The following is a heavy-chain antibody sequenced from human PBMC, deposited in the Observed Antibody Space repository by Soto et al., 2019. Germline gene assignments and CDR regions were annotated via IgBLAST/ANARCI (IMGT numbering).Heavy chain of an antibody. CDR1: GFTFDDYA. J-gene: IGHJ6*02. CDR3: AKSSAVAGHYYYYGMDV. V-gene: IGHV3-9*01. Sequence: LRLSCAASGFTFDDYAMHWVRQAPGKGLEWVSGISWNSGSIGYADSVKGRFTISRDNAKNSLYLQMNSLRAEDTALYYCAKSSAVAGHYYYYGMDVWGQGTTVTVSS. CDR2: ISWNSGSI. D-gene: IGHD6-19*01.